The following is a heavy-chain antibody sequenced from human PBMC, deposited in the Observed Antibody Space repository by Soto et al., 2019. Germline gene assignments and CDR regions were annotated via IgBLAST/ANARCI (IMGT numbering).Heavy chain of an antibody. CDR1: GGTFSSYA. J-gene: IGHJ3*02. V-gene: IGHV1-69*01. D-gene: IGHD3-16*02. Sequence: QVQLVQSGAEVKKPGSSVKVSCKASGGTFSSYAISWVRQAPGQGLEWMGGTVPIIGAAQYAEKFRARVNINADEFTSKAYMELSSLRSDDTAVYYCARGEPREIRLGGMIVVPNSAAFEIWDLGTMVTVSS. CDR2: TVPIIGAA. CDR3: ARGEPREIRLGGMIVVPNSAAFEI.